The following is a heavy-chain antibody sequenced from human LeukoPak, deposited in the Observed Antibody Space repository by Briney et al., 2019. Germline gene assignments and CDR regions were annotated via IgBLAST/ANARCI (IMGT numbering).Heavy chain of an antibody. CDR3: AENYYGSGSYVDWFDP. CDR1: GGTFSSYA. Sequence: SVKVSCKASGGTFSSYAISWVRQAPGQGLEWMGSIIPIFGTANYAQKFQGRVTITTDESTSTAYMELSSLRSEDTAVYYCAENYYGSGSYVDWFDPWGQGTLVTVSS. D-gene: IGHD3-10*01. CDR2: IIPIFGTA. J-gene: IGHJ5*02. V-gene: IGHV1-69*05.